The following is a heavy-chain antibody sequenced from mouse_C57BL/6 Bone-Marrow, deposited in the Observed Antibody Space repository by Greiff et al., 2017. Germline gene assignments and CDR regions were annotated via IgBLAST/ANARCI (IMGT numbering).Heavy chain of an antibody. CDR3: ARLGYDYPYFDY. CDR1: GFTFSDYG. D-gene: IGHD2-4*01. Sequence: EVKLMESGGGLVKPGGSLKLSCAASGFTFSDYGMHWVRQAPEKGLEWVAYISSGSSTIYYADTVKGRFTISRDNAKNTLFLQMTSLRSEDTAMYYCARLGYDYPYFDYWGQGTTLTVSS. J-gene: IGHJ2*01. V-gene: IGHV5-17*01. CDR2: ISSGSSTI.